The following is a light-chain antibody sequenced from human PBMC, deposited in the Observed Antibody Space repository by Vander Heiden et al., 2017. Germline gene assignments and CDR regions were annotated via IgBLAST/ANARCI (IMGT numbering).Light chain of an antibody. Sequence: ESVLTESTGTLSVSPRETVTLSCRASQYISSSYVAWYQQRRGQGPKLLIYGASNRAAGIPDRFSGSGFGTDFSLTISRREPDDLAVYYCQIEHPLPRTFGQRTQVEIK. CDR2: GAS. CDR1: QYISSSY. V-gene: IGKV3-20*01. CDR3: QIEHPLPRT. J-gene: IGKJ1*01.